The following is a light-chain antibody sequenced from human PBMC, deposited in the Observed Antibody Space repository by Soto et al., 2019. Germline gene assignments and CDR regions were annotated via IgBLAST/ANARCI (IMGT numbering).Light chain of an antibody. Sequence: DIQMTQSPSSVSASVGDRLTITCRASRDISNSLVWYQQTPGKAPKLLLRGASSLHRGVPSRFSGGGAGTEFTLTISSLQPEDFATYYCQQTSAFPRTFGQGTKVDVK. J-gene: IGKJ1*01. CDR3: QQTSAFPRT. CDR1: RDISNS. V-gene: IGKV1-12*01. CDR2: GAS.